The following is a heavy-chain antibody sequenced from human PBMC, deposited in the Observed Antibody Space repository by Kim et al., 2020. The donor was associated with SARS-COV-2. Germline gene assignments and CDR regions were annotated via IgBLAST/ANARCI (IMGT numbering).Heavy chain of an antibody. D-gene: IGHD3-22*01. CDR3: ARDRGYDSSGYYFGDDAFDI. J-gene: IGHJ3*02. CDR1: GYTFTSYA. Sequence: ASVKVSCKASGYTFTSYAMHWVRQAPGQRLEWMGWINAATGDTKYSQQFQGRVTITRDTSASTAYMGLSSLRSEDTAVYYCARDRGYDSSGYYFGDDAFDIWGQGTMVTVSS. CDR2: INAATGDT. V-gene: IGHV1-3*01.